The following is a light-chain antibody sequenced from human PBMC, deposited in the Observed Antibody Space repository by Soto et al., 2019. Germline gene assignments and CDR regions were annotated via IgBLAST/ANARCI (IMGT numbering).Light chain of an antibody. Sequence: IKKSPPTVSVSDGERAPLSCRASQSVSSKLAWYQRKPGKAPSLLIYATSSRATGIPARFIGSGSGTEFTLTISSLQSEDFALYFCQQYDKWPGTFGQGTKVDIK. V-gene: IGKV3D-15*01. CDR3: QQYDKWPGT. J-gene: IGKJ1*01. CDR1: QSVSSK. CDR2: ATS.